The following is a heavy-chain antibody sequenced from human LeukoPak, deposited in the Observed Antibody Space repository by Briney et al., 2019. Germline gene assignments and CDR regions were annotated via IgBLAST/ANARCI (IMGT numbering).Heavy chain of an antibody. CDR1: GFTFSSYA. CDR3: ARVGCSGGSCYAVPYNWFDP. Sequence: PGGSLRLSCAASGFTFSSYAMHWVRQAPGKGLEWVAVISYDGSNKYYADSVKGRFTISRDNSKNTLYLQMNSLRSEDTAVYYCARVGCSGGSCYAVPYNWFDPWGQGTLVTVSS. J-gene: IGHJ5*02. V-gene: IGHV3-30*04. D-gene: IGHD2-15*01. CDR2: ISYDGSNK.